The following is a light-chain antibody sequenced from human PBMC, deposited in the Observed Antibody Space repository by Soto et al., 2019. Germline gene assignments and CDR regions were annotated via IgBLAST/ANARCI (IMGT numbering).Light chain of an antibody. Sequence: ETVMTQSAATLSVSPGERATLSCRASQSVSSNLAWYQQKPGQAPRLLIYGASTRVTGIPARFSGSRSGTKFTLTISSLQSEDFAVYYCQQYNNWPRTFGQGTKVEIK. CDR2: GAS. CDR1: QSVSSN. CDR3: QQYNNWPRT. V-gene: IGKV3-15*01. J-gene: IGKJ1*01.